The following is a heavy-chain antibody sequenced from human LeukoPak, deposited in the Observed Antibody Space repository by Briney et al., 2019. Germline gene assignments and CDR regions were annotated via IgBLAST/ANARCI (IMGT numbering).Heavy chain of an antibody. V-gene: IGHV1-3*01. CDR3: ARGITRWLQVLDY. Sequence: ASVTVSCKASGYTFTSYAMHWVRQAPGQRLEWMGWINAGNGNTKYSQKFQGRVTITRDTSASTAYMELSSLRSEDTAVYYCARGITRWLQVLDYWGQGTLVTVSS. D-gene: IGHD5-24*01. J-gene: IGHJ4*02. CDR1: GYTFTSYA. CDR2: INAGNGNT.